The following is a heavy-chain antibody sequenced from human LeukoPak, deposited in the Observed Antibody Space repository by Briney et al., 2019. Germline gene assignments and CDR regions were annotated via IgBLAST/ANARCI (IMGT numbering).Heavy chain of an antibody. CDR1: GYTFTSYA. Sequence: GGSVKVSCKASGYTFTSYAMNWVRQAPGQGLEWMGWINTNTGNPTYAQGFTGRFVFSLDTSVSTAYLQISSLKAEDTAVYYCARSGWGSGWYRGRAFDIWGQGTMVTVSS. V-gene: IGHV7-4-1*02. CDR2: INTNTGNP. J-gene: IGHJ3*02. CDR3: ARSGWGSGWYRGRAFDI. D-gene: IGHD6-19*01.